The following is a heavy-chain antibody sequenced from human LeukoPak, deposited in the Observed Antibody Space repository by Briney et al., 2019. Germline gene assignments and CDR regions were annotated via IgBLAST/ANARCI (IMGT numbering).Heavy chain of an antibody. CDR2: IYYSGST. D-gene: IGHD5-24*01. CDR3: ARGTSRDGYNYYFDY. V-gene: IGHV4-61*01. J-gene: IGHJ4*02. CDR1: GGSISGSSYY. Sequence: PSETLSLTCTVSGGSISGSSYYWSWIRQPPGKGLGWIGYIYYSGSTNYNPSLKSRVTISVDTSKNQFSLKLSSVTAADTAVYYCARGTSRDGYNYYFDYWGQGTLVTVSS.